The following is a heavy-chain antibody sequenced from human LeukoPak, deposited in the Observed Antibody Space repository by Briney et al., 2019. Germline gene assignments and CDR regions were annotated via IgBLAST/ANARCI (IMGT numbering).Heavy chain of an antibody. CDR1: GFTFTGYY. Sequence: ASVKVSCKSSGFTFTGYYMHWVRQAPGQGLEWMGWINPRSGDTNYAQEFLGRVTTTRDTSISTAYMELSRLRSDDTAVYYCARGKHYGDFDYWGQGTLVTVSS. CDR2: INPRSGDT. CDR3: ARGKHYGDFDY. D-gene: IGHD4-17*01. J-gene: IGHJ4*02. V-gene: IGHV1-2*02.